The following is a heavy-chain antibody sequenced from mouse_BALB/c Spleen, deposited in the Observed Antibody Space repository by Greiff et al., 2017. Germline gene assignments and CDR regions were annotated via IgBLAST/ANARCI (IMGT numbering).Heavy chain of an antibody. J-gene: IGHJ3*01. CDR2: ISSGGSYT. CDR1: GFTFSSYA. CDR3: ARERGTAY. Sequence: EVQLVESGGGLVKPGGSLKLSCAASGFTFSSYAMSWVRQTPEKRLEWVATISSGGSYTYYPDSVKGRFTISRDNAKNTLYLQMSSLRSEDTAMYYCARERGTAYWGQGTLVTVSA. V-gene: IGHV5-9-3*01.